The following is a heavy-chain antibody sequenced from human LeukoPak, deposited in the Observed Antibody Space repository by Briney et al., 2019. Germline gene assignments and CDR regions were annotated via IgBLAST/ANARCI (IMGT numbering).Heavy chain of an antibody. CDR2: ISWNSGST. CDR3: AKDISQCSGGSCYYFDS. Sequence: GGSLRLSCAASGFSFDDYAMHWVRQAPGKGLEWVSGISWNSGSTGYADSVKGRFIISRDNAKNSLYLQMNSLRAEDTALYYCAKDISQCSGGSCYYFDSWGQGTLVTVSS. D-gene: IGHD2-15*01. CDR1: GFSFDDYA. V-gene: IGHV3-9*01. J-gene: IGHJ4*02.